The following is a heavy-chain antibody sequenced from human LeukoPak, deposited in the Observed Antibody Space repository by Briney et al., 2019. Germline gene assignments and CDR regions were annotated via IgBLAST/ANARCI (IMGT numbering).Heavy chain of an antibody. CDR3: ARGRSPATTDYGDYRLSDY. V-gene: IGHV4-34*01. CDR1: GGSFSGYY. CDR2: INHSGST. Sequence: SETLSLTCAVYGGSFSGYYWSWIRQPPGKGLEGIGEINHSGSTNYNPSLKSRVIISVEASKKELFLMLSSVPVAETAVYYSARGRSPATTDYGDYRLSDYWGQGTLVTVSS. D-gene: IGHD4-17*01. J-gene: IGHJ4*02.